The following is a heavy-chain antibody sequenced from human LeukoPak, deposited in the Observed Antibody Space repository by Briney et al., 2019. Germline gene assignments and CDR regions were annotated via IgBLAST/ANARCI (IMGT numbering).Heavy chain of an antibody. CDR2: INPSGGST. CDR3: ARDMGGYSYGPFDY. V-gene: IGHV1-46*01. CDR1: GYTFTSYF. D-gene: IGHD5-18*01. J-gene: IGHJ4*02. Sequence: ASVKVSFKSSGYTFTSYFIHWVRHAPGQGLEWMGIINPSGGSTSYAQKFQGRVTMTRDTSTSTVYMELSSLRSADTAVYYCARDMGGYSYGPFDYWGQGTLVTVSS.